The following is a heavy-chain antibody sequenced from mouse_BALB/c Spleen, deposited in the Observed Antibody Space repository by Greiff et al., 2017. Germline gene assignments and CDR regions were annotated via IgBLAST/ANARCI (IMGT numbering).Heavy chain of an antibody. Sequence: DVQLQESGPGLVKPSQSLSLTCTVTGYSITSDYAWNWIRQFPGNKLEWMGYISYSGSTSYNPSLKSRISITRDTSKNQFFLQLNSVTTEDTATYYCARDDYDAMDYWGQGTSVTVSS. V-gene: IGHV3-2*02. CDR1: GYSITSDYA. CDR2: ISYSGST. CDR3: ARDDYDAMDY. J-gene: IGHJ4*01.